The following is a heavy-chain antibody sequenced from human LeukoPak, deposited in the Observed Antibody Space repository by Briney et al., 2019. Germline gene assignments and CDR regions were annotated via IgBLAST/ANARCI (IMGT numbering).Heavy chain of an antibody. CDR1: GYTFTSYY. CDR2: INPSGGST. J-gene: IGHJ3*02. D-gene: IGHD2-8*01. V-gene: IGHV1-46*01. Sequence: GASVTVSCKASGYTFTSYYMHWVRQAPGQGLEWMGIINPSGGSTSYAQKFQGRVTMTRDMSTSTVYMELSSLRSEDTAVYYCARTVLIDAFDIWGQGTMVTVSS. CDR3: ARTVLIDAFDI.